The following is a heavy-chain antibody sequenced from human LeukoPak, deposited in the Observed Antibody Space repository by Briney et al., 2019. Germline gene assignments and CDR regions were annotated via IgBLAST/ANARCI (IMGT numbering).Heavy chain of an antibody. CDR2: VYPGDSRV. D-gene: IGHD1-14*01. V-gene: IGHV5-51*01. Sequence: GESLRISCKGSENDFATFWFGWVRQMPGKGLEWVGVVYPGDSRVRYNPSFQGQVTLSVDRSTSTAYLQWTGLKASDTAMYFCARRKFSDNWIDPWGQGTLVTVSS. CDR3: ARRKFSDNWIDP. J-gene: IGHJ5*02. CDR1: ENDFATFW.